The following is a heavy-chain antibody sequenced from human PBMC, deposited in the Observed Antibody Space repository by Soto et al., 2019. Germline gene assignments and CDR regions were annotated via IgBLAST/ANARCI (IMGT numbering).Heavy chain of an antibody. D-gene: IGHD1-1*01. Sequence: QVQLQESGPGLVKPSENLSLTCTVSGGSISSYYWSWILQPPGKGLEWIGYIYYSGSTNYNPSLKSRVTISVDTSKNQFSLKLSSVTAADTAVYYCARRYGYSFDYWGQGTLVTVSS. CDR3: ARRYGYSFDY. CDR1: GGSISSYY. J-gene: IGHJ4*02. CDR2: IYYSGST. V-gene: IGHV4-59*08.